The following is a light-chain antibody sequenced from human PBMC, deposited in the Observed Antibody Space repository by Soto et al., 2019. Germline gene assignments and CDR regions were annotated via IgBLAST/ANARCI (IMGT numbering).Light chain of an antibody. CDR1: SSDVGSYNL. Sequence: QSALTQPASVSGSPGQSITISCTGTSSDVGSYNLVSWYQQHPGKAPQLMIYEVSKRPSGVSNRFSGSKSGNTASLTIAGLQAEDEADYYCSSYVDSRSVVFGGGTQLTVL. CDR3: SSYVDSRSVV. V-gene: IGLV2-23*02. CDR2: EVS. J-gene: IGLJ2*01.